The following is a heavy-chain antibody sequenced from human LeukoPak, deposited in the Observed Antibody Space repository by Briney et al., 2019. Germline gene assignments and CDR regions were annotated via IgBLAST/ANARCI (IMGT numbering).Heavy chain of an antibody. CDR1: GFPFSFYE. J-gene: IGHJ4*02. CDR3: ALLAVASDFDY. Sequence: GGSLRLSCVASGFPFSFYELNWVRQAPGKGLEWVSNIGASSTPKYYADSVKGRFSISRGNAKSSLYLQMNSLRVEDTAVYYCALLAVASDFDYWGQGALVTVSS. D-gene: IGHD6-19*01. V-gene: IGHV3-48*03. CDR2: IGASSTPK.